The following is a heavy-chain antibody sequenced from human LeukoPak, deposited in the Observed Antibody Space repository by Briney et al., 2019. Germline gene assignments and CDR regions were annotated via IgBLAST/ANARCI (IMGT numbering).Heavy chain of an antibody. CDR1: GGSISSSSYY. CDR2: IYYSGST. CDR3: ARVPGATVTFNWFDP. J-gene: IGHJ5*02. D-gene: IGHD4-17*01. Sequence: PSETLSLTCTVSGGSISSSSYYWGWIRQPPGKGLEWIGSIYYSGSTYYNPSLKSRVTISVDTSKNQFSLKLSSVTAADTAVYYCARVPGATVTFNWFDPWGQGTLVTVSS. V-gene: IGHV4-39*07.